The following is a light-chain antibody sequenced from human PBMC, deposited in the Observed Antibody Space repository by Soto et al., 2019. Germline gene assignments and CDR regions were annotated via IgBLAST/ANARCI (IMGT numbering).Light chain of an antibody. J-gene: IGKJ2*01. V-gene: IGKV1-5*03. CDR1: QSISSW. CDR2: KAS. CDR3: QQYSSWYT. Sequence: DIQMTQSPSTLSASVGDRVTITCRASQSISSWLAWYQQKPGKAPKFLIYKASNLESGVPSRFSGSGSGTEFPLTISSLPPDDFATYYCQQYSSWYTFGQGTKLEIK.